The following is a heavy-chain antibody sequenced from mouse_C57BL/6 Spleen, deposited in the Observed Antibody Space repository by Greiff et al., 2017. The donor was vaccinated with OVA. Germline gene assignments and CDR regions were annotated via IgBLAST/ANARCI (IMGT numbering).Heavy chain of an antibody. J-gene: IGHJ3*01. CDR3: ARSGFYYGNWFAY. D-gene: IGHD2-1*01. Sequence: VQLQQPGAELVKPGASVKLSCKASGYTFTSYWMQWVKQRPGQGLEWIGEIDPSDSYTNYNQKFKGKATLTVDTSSSTAYMQLSSLTSEDSAVYYCARSGFYYGNWFAYWGQGTLVTVSA. CDR1: GYTFTSYW. CDR2: IDPSDSYT. V-gene: IGHV1-50*01.